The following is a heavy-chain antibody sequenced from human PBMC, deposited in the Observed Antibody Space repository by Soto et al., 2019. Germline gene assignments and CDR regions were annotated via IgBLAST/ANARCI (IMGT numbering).Heavy chain of an antibody. Sequence: PGGSLRLSCAASGFTFSSYGMHWVRQAPGKGLEWVAVISYDGSNKYYADSVKGRFTISRDNSKNTLYLQMNSLRAEDTAVYYCAKWLPAYDAYDSSGYYYYYGMDVWGQGTTVTVSS. D-gene: IGHD3-22*01. V-gene: IGHV3-30*18. CDR1: GFTFSSYG. CDR3: AKWLPAYDAYDSSGYYYYYGMDV. CDR2: ISYDGSNK. J-gene: IGHJ6*02.